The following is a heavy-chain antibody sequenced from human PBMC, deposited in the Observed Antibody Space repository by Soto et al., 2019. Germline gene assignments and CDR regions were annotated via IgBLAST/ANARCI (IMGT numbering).Heavy chain of an antibody. J-gene: IGHJ5*02. Sequence: QVQLVQSGAEVKRPGASVKVSCKASGDTFSNFDFNWVRQATGQGPEWMGWMYPNNGQTAYARTFQGRVPMPWNSTTSTAYMELSSLTSEDTAVYYCATMIRGLIHWLDPWGQGTLVTVSS. CDR2: MYPNNGQT. CDR3: ATMIRGLIHWLDP. CDR1: GDTFSNFD. D-gene: IGHD3-16*01. V-gene: IGHV1-8*01.